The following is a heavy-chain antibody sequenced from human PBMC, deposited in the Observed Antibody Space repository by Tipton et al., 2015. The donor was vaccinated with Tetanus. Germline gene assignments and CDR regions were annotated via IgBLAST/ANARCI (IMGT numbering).Heavy chain of an antibody. J-gene: IGHJ4*02. CDR2: IYYTGRT. CDR1: GGSISNYY. CDR3: ARTQGSALIDY. Sequence: TLSLTCTVSGGSISNYYWSWIRQPPGKRLEWIGYIYYTGRTDYNPSLKSCVTVSLDTSKNQFSLKLSSVTAADTAVYYCARTQGSALIDYWGQGTLVTVSS. D-gene: IGHD2-8*01. V-gene: IGHV4-59*01.